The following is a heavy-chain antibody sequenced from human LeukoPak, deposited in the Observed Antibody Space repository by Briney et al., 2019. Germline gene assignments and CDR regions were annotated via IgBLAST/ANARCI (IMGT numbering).Heavy chain of an antibody. J-gene: IGHJ4*02. CDR1: GYTFTGYY. CDR3: ARNHNYYFDY. CDR2: MNPNSGNT. Sequence: ASVKVSCKASGYTFTGYYMHWVRQATGQGLEWMGWMNPNSGNTGYAQKFQGRVTMTRNTSISTAYMELSSLRSEDTAVYYCARNHNYYFDYWGQGTLVTVSS. D-gene: IGHD1-20*01. V-gene: IGHV1-8*02.